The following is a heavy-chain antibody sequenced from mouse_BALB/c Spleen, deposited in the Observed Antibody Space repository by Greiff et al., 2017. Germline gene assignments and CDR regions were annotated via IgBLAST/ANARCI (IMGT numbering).Heavy chain of an antibody. CDR1: GYTFTSYW. V-gene: IGHV1-5*01. Sequence: VQLQQSGTVLARPGASVKMSCKASGYTFTSYWMHWVKQRPGQGLEWIGAIYPGNSDTSYNQKFKGKAKLTAVTSTSTAYMELSSLTNEDSAVYYCTRLTTVEAWFAYWGQGTLVTVSA. CDR2: IYPGNSDT. D-gene: IGHD1-1*01. CDR3: TRLTTVEAWFAY. J-gene: IGHJ3*01.